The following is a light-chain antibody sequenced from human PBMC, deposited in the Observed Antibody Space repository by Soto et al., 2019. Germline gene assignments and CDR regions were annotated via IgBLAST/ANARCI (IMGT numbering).Light chain of an antibody. Sequence: DIQMTQSPSTLSASVGDRVTITCRASQSISPWLAWYQQKPGKAPKVLIYKTSTLHSGVPSRFSGSGSGTEFTLTISSLQPDDIATYYCQQYKSYSRTFGQGTKVEI. J-gene: IGKJ1*01. CDR3: QQYKSYSRT. V-gene: IGKV1-5*03. CDR2: KTS. CDR1: QSISPW.